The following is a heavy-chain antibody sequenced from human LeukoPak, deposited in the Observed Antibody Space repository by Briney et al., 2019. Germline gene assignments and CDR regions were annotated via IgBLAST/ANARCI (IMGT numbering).Heavy chain of an antibody. V-gene: IGHV4-59*12. J-gene: IGHJ6*03. Sequence: PSETLSLTCTVSGGSISSYYWSWIRQPPGKGLEWIGYIYYSGSTNYNPSLKSRVTISVDTSKNQFSLKLSSVTAADTAVYYCAREGSSSSYYYYYMDVWGKRTTVTVSS. D-gene: IGHD6-13*01. CDR3: AREGSSSSYYYYYMDV. CDR2: IYYSGST. CDR1: GGSISSYY.